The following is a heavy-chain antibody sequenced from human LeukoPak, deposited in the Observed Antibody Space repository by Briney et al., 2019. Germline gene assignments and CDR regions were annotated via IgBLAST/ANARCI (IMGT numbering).Heavy chain of an antibody. CDR2: IYPGDSDT. V-gene: IGHV5-51*01. CDR3: ARRDNWNYGPNAFDI. CDR1: GYNFTSYW. Sequence: GESLKISCKGSGYNFTSYWIGWVRQMPGKGLEWMGIIYPGDSDTRYSPSFQGQVTISADKSISTAYLQWSSLKASDTAMYYCARRDNWNYGPNAFDIWGQGTMVTVSS. J-gene: IGHJ3*02. D-gene: IGHD1-7*01.